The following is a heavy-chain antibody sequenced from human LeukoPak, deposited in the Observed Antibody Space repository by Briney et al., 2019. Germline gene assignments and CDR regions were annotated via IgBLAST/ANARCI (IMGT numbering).Heavy chain of an antibody. V-gene: IGHV1-69*04. Sequence: SAKVSCKASGGTFSSYAISWVRQAPGQGLEWMGRIIPILGIANYAQKFQGRVTITADKSTSTAYMELSSLRSEDTAVYYCAMGERWLQSHFDYWGQGTLVTVSS. CDR2: IIPILGIA. CDR3: AMGERWLQSHFDY. CDR1: GGTFSSYA. D-gene: IGHD5-24*01. J-gene: IGHJ4*02.